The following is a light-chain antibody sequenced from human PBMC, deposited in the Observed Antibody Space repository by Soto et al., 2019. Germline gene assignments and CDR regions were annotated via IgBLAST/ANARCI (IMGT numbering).Light chain of an antibody. CDR2: GAS. J-gene: IGKJ4*01. CDR1: QSVSTF. V-gene: IGKV3-11*01. Sequence: EIVLTQSPSTLSLSPGERATLSCRASQSVSTFLAWYQQKPGQAPRLLIYGASNRATGIPDRFSGSGSGTDFTLTISRLEPEDFAVYYCQQYNNWPITFGEGTRVEIK. CDR3: QQYNNWPIT.